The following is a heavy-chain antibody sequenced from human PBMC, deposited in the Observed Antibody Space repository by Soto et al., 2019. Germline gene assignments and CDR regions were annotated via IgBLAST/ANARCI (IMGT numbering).Heavy chain of an antibody. D-gene: IGHD2-15*01. CDR3: AREGCGRYCSGGSCTYFDY. CDR1: GGTFSSYA. V-gene: IGHV1-69*01. CDR2: IIPIFGTA. J-gene: IGHJ4*02. Sequence: QVQLVQSGAEVKKPGSSVKVSCKASGGTFSSYAISWVRQAPGQGLEWMGGIIPIFGTANYAQKFQGRVTITADESTSTAYMERSSGRAEDTAVYYCAREGCGRYCSGGSCTYFDYWGQGTLVTVSS.